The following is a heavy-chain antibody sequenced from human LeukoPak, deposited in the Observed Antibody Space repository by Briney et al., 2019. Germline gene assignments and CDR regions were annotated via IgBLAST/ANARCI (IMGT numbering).Heavy chain of an antibody. J-gene: IGHJ4*02. CDR2: IWYDGSNK. V-gene: IGHV3-33*01. D-gene: IGHD3-10*01. Sequence: GGSLRLSCAASGFTFSSYGMHWVRQAPGKGLEWVAVIWYDGSNKYYADSVKGRFTISRDNSKNTLYLQMNSLRAEDTAVYYCGRDLTIVRGVILLKQIALGYWGQGTLVTVSS. CDR1: GFTFSSYG. CDR3: GRDLTIVRGVILLKQIALGY.